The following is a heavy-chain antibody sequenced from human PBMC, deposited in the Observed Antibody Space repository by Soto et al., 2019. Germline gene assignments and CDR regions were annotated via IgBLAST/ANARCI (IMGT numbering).Heavy chain of an antibody. CDR1: GFTFDDYA. V-gene: IGHV3-9*01. Sequence: PGGSLRLSCAASGFTFDDYAMHWVRQAPGKGLEWVSGISWNSGSIGYADSVKGRFTISRDNAKNSLYLQMNSLRAEDTALYYCAGFPQDIVVVPAAIPWGQGTLVTVSS. J-gene: IGHJ5*02. CDR2: ISWNSGSI. D-gene: IGHD2-2*02. CDR3: AGFPQDIVVVPAAIP.